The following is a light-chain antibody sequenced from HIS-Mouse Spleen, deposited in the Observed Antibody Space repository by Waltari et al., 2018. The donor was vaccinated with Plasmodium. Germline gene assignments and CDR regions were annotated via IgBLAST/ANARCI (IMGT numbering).Light chain of an antibody. CDR3: QQSDSTPPT. V-gene: IGKV1-39*01. CDR2: AAS. J-gene: IGKJ4*01. CDR1: QSISSY. Sequence: DIQMTQAPSSLSASVGDRVTITCRASQSISSYLNWYQQKPGKDPKLLIYAASSLQSGVPSRLSGSGSGTDFTLTISSLQPEDFATYYCQQSDSTPPTFGGGTKVEIK.